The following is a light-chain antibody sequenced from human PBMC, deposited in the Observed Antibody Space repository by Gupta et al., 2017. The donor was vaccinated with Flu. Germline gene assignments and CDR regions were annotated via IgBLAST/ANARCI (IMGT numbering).Light chain of an antibody. Sequence: SYVLTQPPSVSVAAGQTARITCGGNNIGSISVHWYQQKPGQAPVLIVFDDSDRPSGIPERFSGSNSGNTASLTISRVEAGDEADYYCQVWDSSGDHPWVFGGGTKLTVL. CDR2: DDS. J-gene: IGLJ3*02. V-gene: IGLV3-21*02. CDR3: QVWDSSGDHPWV. CDR1: NIGSIS.